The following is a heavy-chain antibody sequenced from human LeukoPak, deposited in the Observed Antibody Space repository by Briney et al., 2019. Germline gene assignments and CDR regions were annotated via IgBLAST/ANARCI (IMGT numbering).Heavy chain of an antibody. CDR3: ARDYGGHFYDYVWGSYHRGFDY. D-gene: IGHD3-16*01. Sequence: GGSLGLSCAASGFTFSSYWMSWVRQAPGKGLEWVANIKQDGSEKYYVDSVKGRFTISRDNAKNSLYLQMNSLRAEDTAVYYCARDYGGHFYDYVWGSYHRGFDYWGQGTLVTVSS. CDR2: IKQDGSEK. J-gene: IGHJ4*02. CDR1: GFTFSSYW. V-gene: IGHV3-7*01.